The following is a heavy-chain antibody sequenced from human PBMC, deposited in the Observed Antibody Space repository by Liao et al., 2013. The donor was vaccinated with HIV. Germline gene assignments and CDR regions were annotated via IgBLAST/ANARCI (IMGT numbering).Heavy chain of an antibody. Sequence: QVQLQESGPGLVKPSETLSLTCTVSGGSISSYYWSWIRQPAGKGLEWVGRIHDSGTTYYNPSLKSRVTMSVDTSKNQFSLRLSSVTAADTAVYYCARDDQSAGYLISWYYYMDVWGKGTTVTVSS. CDR2: IHDSGTT. CDR1: GGSISSYY. CDR3: ARDDQSAGYLISWYYYMDV. V-gene: IGHV4-4*07. D-gene: IGHD3-16*01. J-gene: IGHJ6*03.